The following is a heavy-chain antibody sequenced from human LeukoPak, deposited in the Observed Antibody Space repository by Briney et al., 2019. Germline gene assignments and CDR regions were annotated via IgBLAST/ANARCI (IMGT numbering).Heavy chain of an antibody. D-gene: IGHD3-22*01. J-gene: IGHJ4*02. V-gene: IGHV5-51*01. CDR1: GYSFTTYW. CDR3: ARRWYDSSGYSRHFDY. CDR2: IYPGDSDT. Sequence: GKSLKISCKGSGYSFTTYWIGWVRQMPGKGLEWMGIIYPGDSDTRYSPSFQGQVTISADKSISTAYLQWSSLRASDTAIYYCARRWYDSSGYSRHFDYWGQGTLVTVPS.